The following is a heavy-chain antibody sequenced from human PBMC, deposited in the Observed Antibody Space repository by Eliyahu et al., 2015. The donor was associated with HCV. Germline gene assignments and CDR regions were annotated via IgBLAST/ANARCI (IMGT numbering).Heavy chain of an antibody. CDR3: ANVLHNWNYGGGMDV. J-gene: IGHJ6*02. Sequence: QVQLVESGGGVVQPGRSLRLSCAASXFTFSSYGMHWVRQAPGKGLEWVAVISYDGSNKYYADSVKGRFTISRDNSKNTLYLQMNSLRAEDTAVYYCANVLHNWNYGGGMDVWGQGTTVTVSS. V-gene: IGHV3-30*18. CDR1: XFTFSSYG. CDR2: ISYDGSNK. D-gene: IGHD1-7*01.